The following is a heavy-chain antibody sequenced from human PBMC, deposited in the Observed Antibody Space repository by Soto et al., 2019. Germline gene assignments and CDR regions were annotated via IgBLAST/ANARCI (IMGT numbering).Heavy chain of an antibody. CDR3: ARNRYGGYDFDC. CDR2: VSHSGNT. CDR1: SGSITSSNW. J-gene: IGHJ4*02. Sequence: QVQLQESGPGLVKPSGTLSLTCAVSSGSITSSNWWSWVRQPPGKGLEWIGEVSHSGNTNYIPSLKSRVTISVDKSRNQFSLRLNSVTAADTAVYYCARNRYGGYDFDCWGQGTLVTVSS. V-gene: IGHV4-4*02. D-gene: IGHD5-12*01.